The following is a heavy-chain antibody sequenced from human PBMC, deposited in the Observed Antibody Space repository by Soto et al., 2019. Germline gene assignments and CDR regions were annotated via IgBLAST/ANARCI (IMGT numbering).Heavy chain of an antibody. D-gene: IGHD1-26*01. CDR3: AKAGIVGATDY. CDR1: GFTFSSYG. J-gene: IGHJ4*02. CDR2: ISYDGSNK. V-gene: IGHV3-30*18. Sequence: QVQLVESGGGVVQPGRSLRLSCAASGFTFSSYGMHWVRQAPGKGLEWVAVISYDGSNKYYADSVKGRFTISRDNSKNTLYLQMNSLRAEDTAVYYCAKAGIVGATDYWGQGTLVTVSS.